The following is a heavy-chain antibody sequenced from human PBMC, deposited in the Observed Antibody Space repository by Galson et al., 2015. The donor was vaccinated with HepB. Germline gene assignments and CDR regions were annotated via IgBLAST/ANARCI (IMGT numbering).Heavy chain of an antibody. D-gene: IGHD6-13*01. J-gene: IGHJ6*02. CDR1: GFTFSSYG. Sequence: SLRLSCAASGFTFSSYGMHWVRQAPGKGLEWVAVIWYDGSNKYYADSVKGRFTISGDNSKNTLYLQMNSLRAEDTAVYYCARETRTGYSDYYGMDVWGQGTTVTVSS. CDR2: IWYDGSNK. V-gene: IGHV3-33*01. CDR3: ARETRTGYSDYYGMDV.